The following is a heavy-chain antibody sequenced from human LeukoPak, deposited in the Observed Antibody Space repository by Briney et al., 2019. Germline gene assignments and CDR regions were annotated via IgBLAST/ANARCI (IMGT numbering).Heavy chain of an antibody. J-gene: IGHJ1*01. Sequence: ASVKVSCTASGYTFTSSGISWVRQAPGQGLEWMVWISAYNGNTNYAQKLQGRVTMTTDTSTSTAYMELRSLRSDDTAVYYCARDGYNYPVYFQHWGQGTLVTVS. CDR1: GYTFTSSG. CDR3: ARDGYNYPVYFQH. V-gene: IGHV1-18*01. D-gene: IGHD5-24*01. CDR2: ISAYNGNT.